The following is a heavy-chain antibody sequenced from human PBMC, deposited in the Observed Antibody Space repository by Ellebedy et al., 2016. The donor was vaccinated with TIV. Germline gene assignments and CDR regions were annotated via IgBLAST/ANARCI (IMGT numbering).Heavy chain of an antibody. D-gene: IGHD4-23*01. CDR3: ASGDYGGKIDY. J-gene: IGHJ4*02. CDR1: GGSISSYY. V-gene: IGHV4-59*01. CDR2: IYYSGST. Sequence: SETLSLXXAVYGGSISSYYWSWIRQPPGKGLEWIGYIYYSGSTNYNPSLKSRVTISVDTSKNQFSLKLSSVTAADTAVYYCASGDYGGKIDYWGQGTLVTVSS.